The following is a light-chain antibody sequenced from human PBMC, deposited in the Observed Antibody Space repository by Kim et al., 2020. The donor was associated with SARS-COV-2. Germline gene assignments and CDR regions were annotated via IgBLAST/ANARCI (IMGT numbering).Light chain of an antibody. J-gene: IGKJ2*01. V-gene: IGKV2-30*02. CDR3: IQGTHWPYT. CDR2: KVS. CDR1: QSLVHRDGNTY. Sequence: DVVLTQSPLSLPVTLGQPASISCRSSQSLVHRDGNTYLNWFQQRPGQSPRRLVYKVSDRDSGVPERFSGSASGTDFTLNISRVEADDVGIYFCIQGTHWPYTFGQGTKLEI.